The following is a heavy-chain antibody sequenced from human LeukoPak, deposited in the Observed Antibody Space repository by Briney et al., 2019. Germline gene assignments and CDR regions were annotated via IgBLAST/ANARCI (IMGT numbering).Heavy chain of an antibody. D-gene: IGHD3-10*01. CDR3: ARKGNAFDI. V-gene: IGHV3-74*01. CDR2: INTDGSST. J-gene: IGHJ3*02. Sequence: GGSLRLSCAASGFTFSSFWMHWVRQAPGKGLVWVSRINTDGSSTDYADSVKGRFTISRDNAKNTLYLQMNSLRAEDTAVYYCARKGNAFDIWGQGTMVAVSS. CDR1: GFTFSSFW.